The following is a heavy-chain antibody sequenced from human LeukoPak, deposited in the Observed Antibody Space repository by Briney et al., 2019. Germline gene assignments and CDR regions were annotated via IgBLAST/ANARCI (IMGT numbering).Heavy chain of an antibody. V-gene: IGHV4-34*01. Sequence: SETLSLTCAVYGGSFSGYYWSWIRQPPGKGLEWIGEINHSGSTNYNPSLKSRVTISVDTSKNQFSLKLSSVTAADTAVYYCVRFPGYSSSHHDYWGQGTLVTVSS. D-gene: IGHD6-13*01. CDR1: GGSFSGYY. J-gene: IGHJ4*02. CDR2: INHSGST. CDR3: VRFPGYSSSHHDY.